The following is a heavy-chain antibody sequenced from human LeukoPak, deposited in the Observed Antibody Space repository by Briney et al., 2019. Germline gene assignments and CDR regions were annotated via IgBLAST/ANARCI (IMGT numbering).Heavy chain of an antibody. Sequence: GGSLRLSCAASGFTFSSYSMNWVRQAPGKGLEWVSSISSSSSYIYYADSVKGRFTISRDNAKNSLYLQMNSLRAEDTAVYYCWRLYFDSSVYYLNRVDVFDIGGKGPMVTV. CDR2: ISSSSSYI. J-gene: IGHJ3*02. CDR3: WRLYFDSSVYYLNRVDVFDI. CDR1: GFTFSSYS. D-gene: IGHD3-22*01. V-gene: IGHV3-21*01.